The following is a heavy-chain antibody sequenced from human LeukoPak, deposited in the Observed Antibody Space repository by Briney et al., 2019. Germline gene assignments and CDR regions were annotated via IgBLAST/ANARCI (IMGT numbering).Heavy chain of an antibody. J-gene: IGHJ5*02. Sequence: SQTLSLTCTVSGGSISSGSYYWSWIRQPAGKGLEWIGRIYTSGSTNYNPSLKSRVTISVDTSKNPFSLKLSSVTAADTAVYYCARDRDYYDSSGYNGAGWFDPWGQGTLVTVSS. CDR3: ARDRDYYDSSGYNGAGWFDP. CDR1: GGSISSGSYY. CDR2: IYTSGST. V-gene: IGHV4-61*02. D-gene: IGHD3-22*01.